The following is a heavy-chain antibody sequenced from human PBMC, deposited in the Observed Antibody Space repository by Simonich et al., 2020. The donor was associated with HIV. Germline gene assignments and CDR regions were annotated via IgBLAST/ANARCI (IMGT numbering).Heavy chain of an antibody. J-gene: IGHJ3*02. V-gene: IGHV1-2*02. Sequence: QVQLVQSGAEVKKPGASVKVSCKASGYTFTGYYMHWVRQAPGQGLEWMRWINPNSGGTNSAQKYQGRVTMTRDTSISTAYMELSRLRSDDTAVYYCARILPIKIIDSDAFDIWGQGTMVTVSS. CDR1: GYTFTGYY. CDR2: INPNSGGT. CDR3: ARILPIKIIDSDAFDI.